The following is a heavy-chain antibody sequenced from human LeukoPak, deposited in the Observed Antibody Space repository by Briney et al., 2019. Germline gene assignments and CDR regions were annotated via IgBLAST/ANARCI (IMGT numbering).Heavy chain of an antibody. V-gene: IGHV3-9*01. CDR2: ISWNSGSI. CDR3: AKDIKPSIAAAGHAFDI. Sequence: PGRSLRLSCAASGFTFDDYAMHWVRQAPGKGLEWVSGISWNSGSIGYADSVKGRFTISRDNAKNSLYLLMNSLRAEDTALYYCAKDIKPSIAAAGHAFDIWGQGTMVTVSS. CDR1: GFTFDDYA. J-gene: IGHJ3*02. D-gene: IGHD6-13*01.